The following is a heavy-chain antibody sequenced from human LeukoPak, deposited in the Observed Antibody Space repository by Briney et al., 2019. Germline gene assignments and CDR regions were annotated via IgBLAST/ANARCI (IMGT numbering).Heavy chain of an antibody. CDR1: GYSITSGYY. CDR3: ASTKFQLESGYY. Sequence: SETLSLTCAVSGYSITSGYYWGWIRQPPGKGLEWIGSIYHSGSTYYNPSLKSRVTISLDTSKNQFSLKLSSVTAADTAVYYCASTKFQLESGYYWGQGTPVTVSS. J-gene: IGHJ4*02. V-gene: IGHV4-38-2*01. D-gene: IGHD1-1*01. CDR2: IYHSGST.